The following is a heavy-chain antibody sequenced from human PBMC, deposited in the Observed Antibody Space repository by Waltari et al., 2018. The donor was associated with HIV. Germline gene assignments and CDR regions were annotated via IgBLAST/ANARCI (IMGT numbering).Heavy chain of an antibody. CDR1: GGPFSSYA. Sequence: QVQLVQSGAEGKKPGSSVKVSCKAFGGPFSSYAIGWVPPAPGQGLEWMGGIIPIFGTANYAQKFQGRVTITADESTSTAYMELSSLRSEDTAVYYCARGHSGSSDDAFDIWGQGTMVTVSS. V-gene: IGHV1-69*13. J-gene: IGHJ3*02. CDR2: IIPIFGTA. CDR3: ARGHSGSSDDAFDI. D-gene: IGHD1-26*01.